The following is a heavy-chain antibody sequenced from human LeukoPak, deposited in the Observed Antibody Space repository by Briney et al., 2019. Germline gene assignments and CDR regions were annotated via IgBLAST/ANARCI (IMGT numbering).Heavy chain of an antibody. CDR2: ISSSGSII. J-gene: IGHJ4*02. CDR1: GLTFSRFA. Sequence: GGSLRLSCAASGLTFSRFAMNWVRQSPGKGLEWVSYISSSGSIIYYADSVKGRFTISRDNAKNSLYLQLNSMRDEDTAVYYCAKVTYPDGDNSFDCWGQGTLVSVSS. V-gene: IGHV3-48*03. D-gene: IGHD4-17*01. CDR3: AKVTYPDGDNSFDC.